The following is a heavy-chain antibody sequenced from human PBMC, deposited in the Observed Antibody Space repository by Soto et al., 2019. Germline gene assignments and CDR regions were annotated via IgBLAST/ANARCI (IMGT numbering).Heavy chain of an antibody. Sequence: ASVKVSCKASGYTFTSYAMHWVRQAPGQRLEWMGWINAYNGNTKYAQKFQGRVTMTTDTSTSTAYMELRSLRSDDTAVYYCARDFSGYEGYCSGGSCYSGHWFDPWGQGTLVTVSS. J-gene: IGHJ5*02. CDR2: INAYNGNT. V-gene: IGHV1-3*01. D-gene: IGHD2-15*01. CDR1: GYTFTSYA. CDR3: ARDFSGYEGYCSGGSCYSGHWFDP.